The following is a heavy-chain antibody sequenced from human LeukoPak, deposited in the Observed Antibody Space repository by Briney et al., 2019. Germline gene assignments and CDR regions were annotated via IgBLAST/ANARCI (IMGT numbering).Heavy chain of an antibody. V-gene: IGHV3-7*03. CDR2: IKQDGSEK. CDR3: AKVGAGTRNYYYYYMDV. J-gene: IGHJ6*03. D-gene: IGHD6-13*01. Sequence: PGGSLRLSCAASGFTFSSYWMSWVRQAPGKGLEWVANIKQDGSEKYYVDSVKGRFTISRDNAKNSLYLQMNSLRAEDTAVYYCAKVGAGTRNYYYYYMDVWGEGTTVTVSS. CDR1: GFTFSSYW.